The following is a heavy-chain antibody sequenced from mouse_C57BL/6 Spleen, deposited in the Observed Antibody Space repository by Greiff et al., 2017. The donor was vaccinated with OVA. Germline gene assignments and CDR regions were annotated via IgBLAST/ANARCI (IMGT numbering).Heavy chain of an antibody. Sequence: QVQLQESGPGLVAPSQSLSISCTASGFSLTSYGVSWVRQPPGKGLEWLGVIWGDGSTNYHSALISRLSISKDNSKSQAFLKLNSRQTDDTATYYCANARLITTVVAESWYFDVGGTGTTVTVYS. J-gene: IGHJ1*03. V-gene: IGHV2-3*01. CDR1: GFSLTSYG. CDR2: IWGDGST. CDR3: ANARLITTVVAESWYFDV. D-gene: IGHD1-1*01.